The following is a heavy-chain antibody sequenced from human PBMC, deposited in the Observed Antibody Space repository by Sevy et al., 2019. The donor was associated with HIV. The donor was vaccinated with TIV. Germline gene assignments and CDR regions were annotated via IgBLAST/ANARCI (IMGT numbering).Heavy chain of an antibody. CDR1: GFTFSTYA. CDR2: ISYDGNNK. V-gene: IGHV3-30-3*01. Sequence: GGSLRLSCAASGFTFSTYAIHWVRQAPGKGLEWVAVISYDGNNKYYAVSVKGRFTISRDNSKKTLYLQMNSLRAEDTAVYFCAKDRQWEQEYYYYGMDGWGQWTTVTVSS. CDR3: AKDRQWEQEYYYYGMDG. J-gene: IGHJ6*02. D-gene: IGHD1-26*01.